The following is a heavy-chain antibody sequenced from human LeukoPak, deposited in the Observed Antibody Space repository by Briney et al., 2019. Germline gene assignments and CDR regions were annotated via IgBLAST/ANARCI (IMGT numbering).Heavy chain of an antibody. V-gene: IGHV1-69*13. D-gene: IGHD3-16*01. J-gene: IGHJ4*02. CDR1: GGTFSSYA. CDR2: IIPIFGTA. CDR3: ARERLRKTQPSYYFDY. Sequence: ASVKVSCKASGGTFSSYAISWVRQAPGQGLEWMGGIIPIFGTANYAQKFQGRVTITADESTSTAYMELSSLRSEDTAVYYCARERLRKTQPSYYFDYWGQGTLVTVSS.